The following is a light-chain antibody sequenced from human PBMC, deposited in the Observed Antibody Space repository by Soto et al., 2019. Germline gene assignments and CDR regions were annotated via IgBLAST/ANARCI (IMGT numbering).Light chain of an antibody. CDR1: QNIANW. V-gene: IGKV1-5*01. CDR3: HQNATYS. CDR2: HAS. J-gene: IGKJ1*01. Sequence: DIQMTQSPSTLPSFVGDRVTITCRASQNIANWLAWYRQKPGTAPELLIYHASTLVSGVPSRFTGSGSGTESTLAISGLQPDDFATYFCHQNATYSFGQGTKVEIQ.